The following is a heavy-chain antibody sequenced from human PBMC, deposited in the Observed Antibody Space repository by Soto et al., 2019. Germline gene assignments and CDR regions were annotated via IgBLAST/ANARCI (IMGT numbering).Heavy chain of an antibody. J-gene: IGHJ4*02. CDR2: IKPDGSDK. CDR3: AREKYFDY. CDR1: GFTFHNYW. Sequence: EVHLVESGGGLVQPGGSLRLSCAASGFTFHNYWMGWVRQTPDKGLEWVANIKPDGSDKYYVDSVKGRFTISRDNPKNSLYLQMNSLRAEDTAFYYCAREKYFDYWGQGTLVTVSS. V-gene: IGHV3-7*01.